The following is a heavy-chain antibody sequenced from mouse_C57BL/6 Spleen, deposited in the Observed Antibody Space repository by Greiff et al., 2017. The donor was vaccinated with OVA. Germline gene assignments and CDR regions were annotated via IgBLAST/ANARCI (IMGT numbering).Heavy chain of an antibody. CDR2: IDPSDSYT. D-gene: IGHD2-4*01. V-gene: IGHV1-59*01. CDR1: GYTFTSYW. Sequence: QVQLQQPGAELVRPGTSVKSSCKASGYTFTSYWMHWVKQRPGQGLEWIGVIDPSDSYTNYNQKFKGKATLTVDTSSSTAYMQLSSLTSEDSAVYYCARRMIKNAMDYWGQGTSVTVSS. J-gene: IGHJ4*01. CDR3: ARRMIKNAMDY.